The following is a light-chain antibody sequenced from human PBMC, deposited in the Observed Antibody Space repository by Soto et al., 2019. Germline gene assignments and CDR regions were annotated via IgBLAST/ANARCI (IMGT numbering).Light chain of an antibody. J-gene: IGKJ3*01. Sequence: DIQMTQSPSSLSASVGDRVTITCRASQSISSYLNWYQQKPGKAPKLLIYAAASLQSGVPSRFSGSGSGTDFTLTISSLQPPDFATYYCQQSYSSFGPGTKVDIK. V-gene: IGKV1-39*01. CDR2: AAA. CDR1: QSISSY. CDR3: QQSYSS.